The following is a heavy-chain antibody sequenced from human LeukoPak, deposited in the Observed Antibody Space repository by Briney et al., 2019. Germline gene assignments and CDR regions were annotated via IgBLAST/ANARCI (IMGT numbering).Heavy chain of an antibody. V-gene: IGHV1-2*02. J-gene: IGHJ4*02. D-gene: IGHD4-17*01. Sequence: ASVKVSCKASGYTFTGYYMHWVRQAPGQGLEWMGWINPNSGGTNYAQKFQGRVTMTRETSISTAYMELSRLRSDDTAVYYCARGDYGDPWDGYWGQGTLVTVSS. CDR2: INPNSGGT. CDR3: ARGDYGDPWDGY. CDR1: GYTFTGYY.